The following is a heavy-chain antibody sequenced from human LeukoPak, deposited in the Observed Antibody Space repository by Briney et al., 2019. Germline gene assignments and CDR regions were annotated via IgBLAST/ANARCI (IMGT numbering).Heavy chain of an antibody. CDR3: VTSRIAAAGTGWFDP. D-gene: IGHD6-13*01. J-gene: IGHJ5*02. CDR2: IYYSGST. Sequence: SETLSLTCTVSGGSISSSSYYWGWIRQPPGKGLEWIGSIYYSGSTYYNPSLKSRVTISVDTSKNQFSLKLSSVTAADTAVYYCVTSRIAAAGTGWFDPWGQGTLVTISS. V-gene: IGHV4-39*01. CDR1: GGSISSSSYY.